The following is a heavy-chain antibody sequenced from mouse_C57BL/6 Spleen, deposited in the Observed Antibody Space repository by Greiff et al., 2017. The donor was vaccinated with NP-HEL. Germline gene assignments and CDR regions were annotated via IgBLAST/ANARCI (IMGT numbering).Heavy chain of an antibody. D-gene: IGHD1-1*01. Sequence: QVQLQQPGAELVMPGASVKLSCKASGYTFTSYWMHWVKQRPGQGLEWIGEIDPSDSYTNYNQKFKGKSTLTVDKSSSTAYMQLSSLTSEDSAVYYCARDTTVVMDYWGQGTTLTVSS. CDR3: ARDTTVVMDY. J-gene: IGHJ2*01. V-gene: IGHV1-69*01. CDR1: GYTFTSYW. CDR2: IDPSDSYT.